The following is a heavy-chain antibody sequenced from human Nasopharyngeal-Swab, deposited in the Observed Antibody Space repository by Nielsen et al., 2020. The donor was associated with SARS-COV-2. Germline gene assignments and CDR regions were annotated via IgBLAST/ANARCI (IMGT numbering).Heavy chain of an antibody. CDR1: GFMFSDYW. D-gene: IGHD1-26*01. CDR2: INHNEKT. Sequence: ESLKISCEVSGFMFSDYWISWVRQAPGKGLEWIGEINHNEKTNYNPSLMSRVTMSIDTSNNRVTLRLSSVAASDTAVYYCARAGRVGDAFTGLDVWGQGTTVTVSS. V-gene: IGHV4-34*01. CDR3: ARAGRVGDAFTGLDV. J-gene: IGHJ6*02.